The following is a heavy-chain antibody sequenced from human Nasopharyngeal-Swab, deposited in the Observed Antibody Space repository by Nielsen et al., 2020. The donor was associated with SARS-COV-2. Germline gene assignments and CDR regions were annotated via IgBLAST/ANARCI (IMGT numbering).Heavy chain of an antibody. CDR1: GFSLRTSGMC. CDR3: ARFVPSSAFDI. D-gene: IGHD2-15*01. Sequence: SGPTLANPTQTLTLTCSFSGFSLRTSGMCVSWIRQPPAKSLEWLARLDWNDDKYYSTSLKTRPTISKDTSKNQVVLTMTNMDPVDSATYYCARFVPSSAFDIWGQGTMVTVSS. V-gene: IGHV2-70*11. J-gene: IGHJ3*02. CDR2: LDWNDDK.